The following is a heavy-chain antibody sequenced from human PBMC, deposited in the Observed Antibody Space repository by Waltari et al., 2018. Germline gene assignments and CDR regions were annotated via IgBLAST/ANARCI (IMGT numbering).Heavy chain of an antibody. CDR2: IYSGGAT. CDR3: ARLLDSGDYFDY. D-gene: IGHD1-26*01. V-gene: IGHV3-66*02. Sequence: EVQLVESGGGLVQPGGSLRLSCAASGFTVSTNYMTWARQAPEKGLEWVSVIYSGGATYHADSVKGRFTISRDNSKNTLYLQMNNLRVEDTAVYYCARLLDSGDYFDYWGQGTLVTVSS. J-gene: IGHJ4*02. CDR1: GFTVSTNY.